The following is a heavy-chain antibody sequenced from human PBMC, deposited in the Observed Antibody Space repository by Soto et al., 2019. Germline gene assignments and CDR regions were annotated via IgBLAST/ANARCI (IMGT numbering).Heavy chain of an antibody. CDR2: IYYSGST. Sequence: SETLSLTCTVSGGSISSSSYYWGWIRQPPGKGLEWIGSIYYSGSTYYNPSLKSRVTISVDTSKNQFSLKLSSVTAADTAVYYWARGIGSGYNWFVPWGQGTLVTVSS. V-gene: IGHV4-39*07. CDR1: GGSISSSSYY. J-gene: IGHJ5*02. D-gene: IGHD6-19*01. CDR3: ARGIGSGYNWFVP.